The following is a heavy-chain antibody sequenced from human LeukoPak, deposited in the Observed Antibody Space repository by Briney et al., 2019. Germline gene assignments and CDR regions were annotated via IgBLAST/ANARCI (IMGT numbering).Heavy chain of an antibody. D-gene: IGHD6-6*01. CDR3: AKDRSIASPWIYYFDY. Sequence: GGSLRLSCAASGFTFSSYGLSWVRQAPGKGLEWVSSISGSGGDTYYADSVKGRLTISRDNSKNTLYLQMNSLRAEDTAVYYCAKDRSIASPWIYYFDYWGQGTLVTVSS. CDR1: GFTFSSYG. V-gene: IGHV3-23*01. J-gene: IGHJ4*02. CDR2: ISGSGGDT.